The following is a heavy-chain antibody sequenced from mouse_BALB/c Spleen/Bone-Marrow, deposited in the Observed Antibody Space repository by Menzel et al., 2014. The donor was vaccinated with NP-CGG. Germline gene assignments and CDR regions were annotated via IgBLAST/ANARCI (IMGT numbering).Heavy chain of an antibody. V-gene: IGHV2-6-1*01. CDR3: AKHGGGYFDY. CDR1: GFSLTSYG. J-gene: IGHJ2*02. CDR2: IWNDGST. Sequence: VKLVESGPGLVAPSQSLSTTCTISGFSLTSYGVHWVRQPPGKGLEWLTVIWNDGSTTYNSALKSRLTISKDNSKSQVFLKMNSLQTDDTGMYYYAKHGGGYFDYWGQGTSLTVSS.